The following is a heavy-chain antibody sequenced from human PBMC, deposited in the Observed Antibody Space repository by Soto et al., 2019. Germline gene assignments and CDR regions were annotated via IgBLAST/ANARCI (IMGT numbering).Heavy chain of an antibody. J-gene: IGHJ6*03. Sequence: ASVKVSCKASGYTFTGYYMHWVRQAPGQGLEWMGWINPNSGGTNYAQKFQGWVTMTRDTSISTAYMELSRLRSDDTAVYYCARRGWESIAAHPYYYYYMDVWGKGTTVTVSS. D-gene: IGHD6-13*01. CDR2: INPNSGGT. CDR3: ARRGWESIAAHPYYYYYMDV. V-gene: IGHV1-2*04. CDR1: GYTFTGYY.